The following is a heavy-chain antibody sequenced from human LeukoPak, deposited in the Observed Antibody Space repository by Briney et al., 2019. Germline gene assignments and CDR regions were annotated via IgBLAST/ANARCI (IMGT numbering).Heavy chain of an antibody. D-gene: IGHD5-12*01. CDR2: IIPIFGTA. V-gene: IGHV1-69*05. Sequence: ASVKVSCKASGGTFSSYAISWVRQAPGQGLEWMGGIIPIFGTANYAQKFQGRVTITTDESTSTAYMELSSLRSEDTAVYYCARAKGSGYDGRWIATPRHYYYMDVWGKGTTVTVSS. CDR1: GGTFSSYA. J-gene: IGHJ6*03. CDR3: ARAKGSGYDGRWIATPRHYYYMDV.